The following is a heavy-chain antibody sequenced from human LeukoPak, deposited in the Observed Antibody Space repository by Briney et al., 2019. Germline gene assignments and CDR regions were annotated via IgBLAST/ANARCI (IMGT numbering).Heavy chain of an antibody. V-gene: IGHV4-4*07. D-gene: IGHD3-10*01. CDR3: ARDKGFMVRGVINYGMDV. CDR1: GGSISSYY. CDR2: IYISGST. Sequence: PSETLSLTCTVSGGSISSYYWGWIRQPAGKGLEWIGRIYISGSTNYNPSLKSRVTMSADTSKNQFSLKLTSVTAADTAVYYCARDKGFMVRGVINYGMDVWGQGTTVTVSS. J-gene: IGHJ6*02.